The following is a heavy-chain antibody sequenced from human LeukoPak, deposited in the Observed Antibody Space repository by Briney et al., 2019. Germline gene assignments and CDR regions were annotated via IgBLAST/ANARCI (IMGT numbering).Heavy chain of an antibody. CDR1: GGSISSYY. J-gene: IGHJ4*02. D-gene: IGHD1-26*01. Sequence: PSETLSLTCTVSGGSISSYYWNWIRQPPGKGLEWIGYIYYSGTTNYYPSLKSRVSMSVATSKNQFSLKLSSVTAADTAVYYCAREGSRELLHVDYWGQGTLVTVSS. V-gene: IGHV4-59*01. CDR3: AREGSRELLHVDY. CDR2: IYYSGTT.